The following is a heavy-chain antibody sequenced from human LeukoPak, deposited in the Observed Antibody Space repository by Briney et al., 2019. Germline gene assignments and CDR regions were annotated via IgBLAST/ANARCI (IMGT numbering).Heavy chain of an antibody. J-gene: IGHJ4*02. CDR1: GYTFTSYG. CDR2: ISAYNGNT. V-gene: IGHV1-18*01. CDR3: ARGRLGMGDY. D-gene: IGHD7-27*01. Sequence: GASVKVSCKASGYTFTSYGISWVRQAPGQGLEWMGWISAYNGNTNYAQKFQGRVTMTRNTSISTAYMELSSLRSEDTAVYYCARGRLGMGDYWGQGTLVTVSS.